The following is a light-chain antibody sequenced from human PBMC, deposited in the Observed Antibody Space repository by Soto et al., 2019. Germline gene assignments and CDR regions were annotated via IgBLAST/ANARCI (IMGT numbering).Light chain of an antibody. CDR3: QQYNNLPYT. CDR1: PAISKY. J-gene: IGKJ2*01. V-gene: IGKV1-33*01. Sequence: DIQMTQSPSSLSASLGDRVTITCQASPAISKYLHWYHQRPGKASLLVIYDASNLEAGAPSRFSGGGSRTSFTLTISSLQPEDIGTYFCQQYNNLPYTFGQGTKLDIK. CDR2: DAS.